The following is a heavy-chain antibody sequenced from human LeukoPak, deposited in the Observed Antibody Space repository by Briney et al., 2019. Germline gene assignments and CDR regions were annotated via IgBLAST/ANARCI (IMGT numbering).Heavy chain of an antibody. CDR2: IYHSGST. Sequence: SETLSLTCTVSGGSVRSGSYYWSWIRQPPGKGLEWIGYIYHSGSTYYNPSLKSRVTISVDRSKNQFSLKLSSVTAADTAVYYCARAGYSSSWYRVAFDIWGQGTMVTVSS. CDR3: ARAGYSSSWYRVAFDI. D-gene: IGHD6-13*01. CDR1: GGSVRSGSYY. J-gene: IGHJ3*02. V-gene: IGHV4-30-2*01.